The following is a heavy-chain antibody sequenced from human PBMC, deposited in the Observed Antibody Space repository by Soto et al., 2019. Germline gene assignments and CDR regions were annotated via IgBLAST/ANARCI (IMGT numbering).Heavy chain of an antibody. J-gene: IGHJ4*02. CDR3: ARALPPYYDFWSGSQPFDY. CDR2: INHSGST. CDR1: GGSFSGYY. V-gene: IGHV4-34*01. Sequence: SETLSLTCAVYGGSFSGYYWSWIRQPPGKGLEWIGEINHSGSTNYNPSLKGRVTLSVDTSKYQFSLKLGSVTAADTAVYYCARALPPYYDFWSGSQPFDYWGQGTLVTVSS. D-gene: IGHD3-3*01.